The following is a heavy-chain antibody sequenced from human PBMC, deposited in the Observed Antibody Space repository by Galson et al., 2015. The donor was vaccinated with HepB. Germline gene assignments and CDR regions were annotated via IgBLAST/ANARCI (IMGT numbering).Heavy chain of an antibody. CDR3: ARVYFGSGSSSAYWYFDL. CDR2: ISSTGTTM. J-gene: IGHJ2*01. V-gene: IGHV3-48*02. D-gene: IGHD3-10*01. CDR1: GFTFSSYT. Sequence: SLRLSCAASGFTFSSYTMHWVRQAPGKGLESVSYISSTGTTMYYADSATGRFTISRDNAQNSLYLQMNSLRDEDTAVYYCARVYFGSGSSSAYWYFDLWGRGALVTVSS.